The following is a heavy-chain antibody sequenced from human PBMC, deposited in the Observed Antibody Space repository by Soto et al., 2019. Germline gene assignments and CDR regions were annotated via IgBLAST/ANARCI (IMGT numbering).Heavy chain of an antibody. CDR3: VISHYTYGILIVY. Sequence: SETLSLTCSVSGDSITTNGYYCGWIRQPPGKGLQWIGNVYWTGSTFSHPSLTSRVFISVDTSKNEFSLRLTSVTAADTAVYYCVISHYTYGILIVYWGPGIFVTV. CDR1: GDSITTNGYY. CDR2: VYWTGST. V-gene: IGHV4-39*01. D-gene: IGHD2-8*01. J-gene: IGHJ4*02.